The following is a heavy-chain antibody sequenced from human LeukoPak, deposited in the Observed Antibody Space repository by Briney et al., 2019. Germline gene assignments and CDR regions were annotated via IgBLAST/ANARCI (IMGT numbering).Heavy chain of an antibody. Sequence: SETLSLTCTVSGGSISSYYWSWVRQPAGKGLEWVGRIYSSGTTNYNPSLKSRVTMSVDTSKNQFSLKLSSVTAADTAVYYCARSKDSSSGDWFDPWGQGTLVTVSS. CDR3: ARSKDSSSGDWFDP. J-gene: IGHJ5*02. CDR2: IYSSGTT. V-gene: IGHV4-4*07. CDR1: GGSISSYY. D-gene: IGHD6-13*01.